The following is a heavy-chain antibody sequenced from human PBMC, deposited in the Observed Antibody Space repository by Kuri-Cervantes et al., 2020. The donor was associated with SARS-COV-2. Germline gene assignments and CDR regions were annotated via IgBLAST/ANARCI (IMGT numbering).Heavy chain of an antibody. CDR3: AKGGLDSGWGY. D-gene: IGHD6-19*01. V-gene: IGHV3-23*03. CDR1: GFTFGSYA. CDR2: IYSGGSST. Sequence: ETLSLTCAASGFTFGSYAMSWVRQAPGKGLEWVSVIYSGGSSTYYADSVKGRFTISRDNSKNTLYLQMNSLRAEDTAVYYCAKGGLDSGWGYWGQGTLVTVSS. J-gene: IGHJ4*02.